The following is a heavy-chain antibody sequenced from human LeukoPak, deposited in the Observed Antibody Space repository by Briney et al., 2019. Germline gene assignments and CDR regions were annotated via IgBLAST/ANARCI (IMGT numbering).Heavy chain of an antibody. CDR2: INTHTGNP. J-gene: IGHJ5*02. CDR3: ARYVGGSLDRGWFDP. Sequence: ASVKVSCKASGYTFTSYAMNWVRQAPGQGLEWMGWINTHTGNPTYAQGFTGRFVFSLDTSVSTAYLQISSLKAEDTAVYYCARYVGGSLDRGWFDPWGQGTLVTVSS. D-gene: IGHD1-26*01. V-gene: IGHV7-4-1*02. CDR1: GYTFTSYA.